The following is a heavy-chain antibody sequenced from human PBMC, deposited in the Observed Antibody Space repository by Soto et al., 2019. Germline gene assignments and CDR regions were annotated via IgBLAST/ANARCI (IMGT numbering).Heavy chain of an antibody. J-gene: IGHJ6*02. D-gene: IGHD6-19*01. Sequence: GASVKVSCKASGGTFSSYAISWVRQAPGQGLEWMGGIIPIFGTANYAQKFQGRVTITADKSTSTAYMELSSLRSEDTAVYYCAGDTQAVAGRKNYYYGMDVWGQGTTVTVSS. CDR1: GGTFSSYA. CDR3: AGDTQAVAGRKNYYYGMDV. CDR2: IIPIFGTA. V-gene: IGHV1-69*06.